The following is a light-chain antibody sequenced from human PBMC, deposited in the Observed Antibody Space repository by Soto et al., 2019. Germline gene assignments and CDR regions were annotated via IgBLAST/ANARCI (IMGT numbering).Light chain of an antibody. CDR3: AAWDDSLSGVV. CDR2: RNN. CDR1: SSNIGSNY. J-gene: IGLJ3*02. Sequence: VLTQPPSASGTPGQRVTISCSGSSSNIGSNYVYWYQQLPGTAPKLLIYRNNQRPSGVPDRFSGSKSGTSASLAISGLRSEDEANYYCAAWDDSLSGVVFGGGTKVTVL. V-gene: IGLV1-47*01.